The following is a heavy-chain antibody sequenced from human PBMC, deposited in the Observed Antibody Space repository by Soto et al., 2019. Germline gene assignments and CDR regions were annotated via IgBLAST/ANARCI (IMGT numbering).Heavy chain of an antibody. CDR3: ARRCSSTSCYHYYYYYYMDV. CDR1: GGSISSSSYY. J-gene: IGHJ6*03. CDR2: IYYSGST. Sequence: QLQLQESGPGLVKPSETLSLTCTVSGGSISSSSYYWGWIRQPPGKGLEWIGSIYYSGSTYYNPSLKSRVTISVDTSKNQFSLKLSSVTAADTAVYYCARRCSSTSCYHYYYYYYMDVWGKGTTVTVSS. V-gene: IGHV4-39*01. D-gene: IGHD2-2*01.